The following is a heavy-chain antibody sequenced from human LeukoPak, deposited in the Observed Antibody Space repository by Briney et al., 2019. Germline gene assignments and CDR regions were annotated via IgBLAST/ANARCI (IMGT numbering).Heavy chain of an antibody. D-gene: IGHD3-3*01. CDR1: GYTFTSYG. CDR3: ARGRFGIFGVVPALDFDY. J-gene: IGHJ4*02. Sequence: ASVKVSCKASGYTFTSYGISWVRQAPGQGLEWMGWISAYNGNTNYAQKLQGRVTMTTDTSTSTAYMELRSLGSDDTAVYYCARGRFGIFGVVPALDFDYWGQGTLVTVSS. V-gene: IGHV1-18*01. CDR2: ISAYNGNT.